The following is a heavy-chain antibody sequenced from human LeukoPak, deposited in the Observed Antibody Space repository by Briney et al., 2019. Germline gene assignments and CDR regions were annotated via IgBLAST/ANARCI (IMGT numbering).Heavy chain of an antibody. CDR1: GYTFTSYG. D-gene: IGHD3-10*01. CDR3: ARDRPYGSVDDVVDP. CDR2: ISAYNGNT. Sequence: ASVKVSCKASGYTFTSYGISWVRQAPGQGLEWMGWISAYNGNTNHAQKLQGRVTMTTDTSTSTAYMELRSLRSDNTAVYYCARDRPYGSVDDVVDPWGQGTLVTVSS. J-gene: IGHJ5*02. V-gene: IGHV1-18*01.